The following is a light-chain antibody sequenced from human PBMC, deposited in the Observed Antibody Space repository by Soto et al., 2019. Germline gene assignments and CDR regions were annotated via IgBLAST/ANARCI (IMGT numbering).Light chain of an antibody. CDR2: SND. CDR1: SSNMGSIT. Sequence: QPVLTQAPSASGTPGQRVTISCSRGSSNMGSITVNWYQVLPGTAPKLLIYSNDQRPSGVPDRFSDSKSGTSASLAISGLQSEDEADYFCATWDVSLSGWVFGGGTKLTVL. J-gene: IGLJ3*02. V-gene: IGLV1-44*01. CDR3: ATWDVSLSGWV.